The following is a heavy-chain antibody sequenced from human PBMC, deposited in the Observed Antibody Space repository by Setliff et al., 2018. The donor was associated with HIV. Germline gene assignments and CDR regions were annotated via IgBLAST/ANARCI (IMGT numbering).Heavy chain of an antibody. J-gene: IGHJ3*02. V-gene: IGHV3-7*04. D-gene: IGHD5-18*01. Sequence: GGSLRLSCAASGFTFKNAWMNWVRQAPGKGLEWVADIKQDGSKAYYMDSVKGRFTISRDNPKNSLYLQMTSLRAEDTAVYYFARDDSNGNTDAFDIWGQGTTVTVSS. CDR2: IKQDGSKA. CDR1: GFTFKNAW. CDR3: ARDDSNGNTDAFDI.